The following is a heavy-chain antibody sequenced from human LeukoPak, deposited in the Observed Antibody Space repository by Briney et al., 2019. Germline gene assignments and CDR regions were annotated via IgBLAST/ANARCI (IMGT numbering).Heavy chain of an antibody. J-gene: IGHJ6*02. V-gene: IGHV4-59*01. D-gene: IGHD1-26*01. CDR1: GGSISSYY. Sequence: SETLSLTCTVSGGSISSYYWNWIRQPPGKGLEWIGYIYYSGSTNYNPSLRSRVTISVDTSKNQFSLKLTAVTAADTAVYYCARAIGPEPYYYYYGMDVWGQGTTVTVSS. CDR3: ARAIGPEPYYYYYGMDV. CDR2: IYYSGST.